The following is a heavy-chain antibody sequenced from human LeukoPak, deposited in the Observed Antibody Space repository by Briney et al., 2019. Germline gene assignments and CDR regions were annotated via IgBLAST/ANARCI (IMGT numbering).Heavy chain of an antibody. D-gene: IGHD6-19*01. CDR3: AKRSGYTTGWFFDL. CDR2: ISGCGDNT. Sequence: GGPLTLFCAASGFSFSSYAMSWLRQAPGKGLEWVSSISGCGDNTYYEDSVKGRFPISRDNSKNTLFLQMHSQRAEDTAVFYCAKRSGYTTGWFFDLGGQGTLVTVSS. CDR1: GFSFSSYA. V-gene: IGHV3-23*01. J-gene: IGHJ4*02.